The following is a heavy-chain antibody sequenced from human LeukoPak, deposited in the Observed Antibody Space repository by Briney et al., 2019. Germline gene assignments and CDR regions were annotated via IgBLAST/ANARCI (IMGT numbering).Heavy chain of an antibody. CDR3: ARGYSYGYTYYYYYCMDV. Sequence: GGSLRLSCAASGFTFSSYSMNWVRQAPGKGLECVLCISSSSSTIYYADSVKGRFTISRDNAKNSLYLQMNSLRAEDTAVYYCARGYSYGYTYYYYYCMDVWDKGTTVIVSS. CDR2: ISSSSSTI. J-gene: IGHJ6*03. CDR1: GFTFSSYS. D-gene: IGHD5-18*01. V-gene: IGHV3-48*01.